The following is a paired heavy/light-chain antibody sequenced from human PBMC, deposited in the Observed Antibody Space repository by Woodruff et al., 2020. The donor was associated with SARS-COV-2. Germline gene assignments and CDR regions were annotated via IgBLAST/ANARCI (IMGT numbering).Heavy chain of an antibody. CDR3: AKEAPGFGYFTY. CDR2: IGGSSDYA. CDR1: RFTFSNYA. Sequence: EVQLLESGGGLVQPGGSLRLSCAASRFTFSNYAMSWVRQAPGKGLEWVSAIGGSSDYAYYADSVKGRFTISRDNSKNTLYLQMNSLRAEDTALYYCAKEAPGFGYFTYWGQGTLVTVSS. V-gene: IGHV3-23*01. J-gene: IGHJ4*02. D-gene: IGHD2-8*01.
Light chain of an antibody. J-gene: IGKJ3*01. V-gene: IGKV4-1*01. CDR2: WAS. Sequence: DIVMTQSPDSLAVSLGERATINCKSSQSVLYSSNNKNYLAWYQQKPGQPPKLLIYWASTRESGVPDRFSGSGSGTDFTLTISSLQAEDVAVYYCQQYYNSPTTFGPGTKVDI. CDR1: QSVLYSSNNKNY. CDR3: QQYYNSPTT.